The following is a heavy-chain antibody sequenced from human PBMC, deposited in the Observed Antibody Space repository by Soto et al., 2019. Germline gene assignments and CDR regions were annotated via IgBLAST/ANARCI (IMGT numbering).Heavy chain of an antibody. CDR2: IIPIFGTA. D-gene: IGHD4-17*01. Sequence: SVKVSCKASGGTFSSYAISWVRQAPGQGLEWMGGIIPIFGTANYAQKFQGRVTITADESTSTAYMELSSLRSEDTAVYYCAREVVFVDYGDYYYYGMDVWGQGTTVTVSS. J-gene: IGHJ6*02. CDR3: AREVVFVDYGDYYYYGMDV. CDR1: GGTFSSYA. V-gene: IGHV1-69*13.